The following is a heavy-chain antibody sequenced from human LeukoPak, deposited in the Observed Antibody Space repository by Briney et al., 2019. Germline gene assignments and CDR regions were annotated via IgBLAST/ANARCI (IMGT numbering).Heavy chain of an antibody. V-gene: IGHV4-59*08. CDR1: GGSISNHY. J-gene: IGHJ3*01. CDR2: ISYSGST. D-gene: IGHD2-2*01. CDR3: AGRGSSSGTFDV. Sequence: PSETLSLTCTVSGGSISNHYWSWIRQPPGKGLEWIGYISYSGSTNYNPSLKSRVTMSVDKSKNQFSLNLASLTAADTALYYCAGRGSSSGTFDVWGPGTFVTVSS.